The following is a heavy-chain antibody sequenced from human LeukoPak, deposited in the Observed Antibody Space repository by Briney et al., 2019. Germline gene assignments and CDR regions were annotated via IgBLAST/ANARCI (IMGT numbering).Heavy chain of an antibody. V-gene: IGHV3-74*01. CDR1: GFTFSNYW. D-gene: IGHD1-26*01. CDR3: VRDWDHFDFDS. J-gene: IGHJ5*01. Sequence: GGSLRLSCAASGFTFSNYWIHWVRQAPGKGLVWVSRINPAGTYVNYADSVKGRFTFSRDNAKNTVYLQMNSLRAEDTALFYCVRDWDHFDFDSWGQGTLVTVSS. CDR2: INPAGTYV.